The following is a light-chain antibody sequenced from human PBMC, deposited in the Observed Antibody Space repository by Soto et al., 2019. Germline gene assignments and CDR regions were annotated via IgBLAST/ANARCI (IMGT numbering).Light chain of an antibody. V-gene: IGLV2-14*03. CDR1: SSDVGGYNY. CDR3: SSYTASNTRQIV. CDR2: DVS. Sequence: GTSSDVGGYNYVSWYQHHPGKAPKLMIFDVSNRPSGVSNRFSGSKSGNTASLTISGLQPEDEADYYCSSYTASNTRQIVFGTGTKVTVL. J-gene: IGLJ1*01.